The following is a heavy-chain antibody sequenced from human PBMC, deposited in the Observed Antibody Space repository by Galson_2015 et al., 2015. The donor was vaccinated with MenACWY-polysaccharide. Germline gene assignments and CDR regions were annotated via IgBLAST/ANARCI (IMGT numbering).Heavy chain of an antibody. CDR1: GLTFSNNW. CDR2: INSDASST. J-gene: IGHJ6*02. CDR3: VGPLGRGGTGAYGMDA. V-gene: IGHV3-74*01. D-gene: IGHD3-10*01. Sequence: LRLSCAASGLTFSNNWLHWVRQAPGKGLVWVSRINSDASSTAYADSVKGRFTISRDNARNTLYLQMNSLRVEDTAVYYCVGPLGRGGTGAYGMDAWGQGTTVTVSS.